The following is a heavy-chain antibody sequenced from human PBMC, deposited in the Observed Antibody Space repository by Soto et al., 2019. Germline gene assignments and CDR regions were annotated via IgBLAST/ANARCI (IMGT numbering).Heavy chain of an antibody. D-gene: IGHD3-16*02. J-gene: IGHJ6*03. V-gene: IGHV4-34*01. Sequence: PSETLSLTCAVYGGAFSGYYWTGVRQTPGKGLEWIGEKEHGGSTTYNPSLQSRVSISLDLVRKQVSLQLTSMTAADSATYYCARGHIVSSNFYFMEVWGKGTTVTVSS. CDR3: ARGHIVSSNFYFMEV. CDR1: GGAFSGYY. CDR2: KEHGGST.